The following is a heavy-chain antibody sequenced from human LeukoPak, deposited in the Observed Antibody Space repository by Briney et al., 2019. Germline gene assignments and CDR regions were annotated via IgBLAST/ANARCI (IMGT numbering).Heavy chain of an antibody. J-gene: IGHJ3*02. V-gene: IGHV3-30*02. CDR1: GFTLSNYV. Sequence: GGSLRLSCAASGFTLSNYVMNWVRQAPGKGLEWVALTRYDTSDKYYADSVKGRFTISRDNAKNSLYLQMNSLRAEDTAVYYCARLGNWGGNAFDIWGQGTMVTVSS. D-gene: IGHD7-27*01. CDR2: TRYDTSDK. CDR3: ARLGNWGGNAFDI.